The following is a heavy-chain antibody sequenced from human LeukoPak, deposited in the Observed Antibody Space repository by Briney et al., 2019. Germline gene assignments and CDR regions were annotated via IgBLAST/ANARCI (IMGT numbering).Heavy chain of an antibody. V-gene: IGHV3-74*01. CDR1: GFSFNSYW. D-gene: IGHD2-15*01. Sequence: GGSLRLSCEASGFSFNSYWMHWVRQAPGRGLVWVSRISNGGRSTSFADSVKGRFTISRDNAKNTLYLQMNSLSAEDTAVYYCTRVREGNYCIFDSWGQRTLVTVSS. CDR2: ISNGGRST. CDR3: TRVREGNYCIFDS. J-gene: IGHJ4*02.